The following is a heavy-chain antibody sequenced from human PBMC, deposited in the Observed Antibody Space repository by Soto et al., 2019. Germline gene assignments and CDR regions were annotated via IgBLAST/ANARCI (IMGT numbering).Heavy chain of an antibody. Sequence: GGSLRLSCAASGFTFSSYAMSWVRQAPGKGLEWVSAISGSGGSTYYADSVKGRFTISGDNSKNTLYLQMNSLRAEDTAVYYCAKTSWYHFGGVIVIFDYWGQGTLVTVSS. CDR1: GFTFSSYA. J-gene: IGHJ4*02. D-gene: IGHD3-16*02. CDR2: ISGSGGST. V-gene: IGHV3-23*01. CDR3: AKTSWYHFGGVIVIFDY.